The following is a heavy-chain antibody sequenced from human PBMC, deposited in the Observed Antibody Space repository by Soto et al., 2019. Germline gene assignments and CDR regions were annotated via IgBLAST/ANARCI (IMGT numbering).Heavy chain of an antibody. CDR2: IYYSGST. D-gene: IGHD6-13*01. V-gene: IGHV4-39*01. Sequence: PSGTPSLTCTVSGGSISSSSYYWGWVRQPPGKGLQWIGSIYYSGSTYYNPSLKSRVTIYVDTSKNQVSLKLSSVTAADTAVYYCARHDDIAAAYFDYWGQGTLVTVSS. CDR3: ARHDDIAAAYFDY. CDR1: GGSISSSSYY. J-gene: IGHJ4*02.